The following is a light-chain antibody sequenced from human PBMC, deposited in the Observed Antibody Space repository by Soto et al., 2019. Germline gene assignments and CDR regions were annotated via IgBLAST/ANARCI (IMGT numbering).Light chain of an antibody. V-gene: IGLV3-1*01. CDR3: QVWDSNNYA. Sequence: SYELTQPSSVSVSPGQTASITCSGDKLGNKYACWYQQKPGQSPVLVMYQDTKRPSGIPERFSGSNSGNTATLTISGTQAMDEDDYYCQVWDSNNYAFGTGTKVTV. CDR2: QDT. CDR1: KLGNKY. J-gene: IGLJ1*01.